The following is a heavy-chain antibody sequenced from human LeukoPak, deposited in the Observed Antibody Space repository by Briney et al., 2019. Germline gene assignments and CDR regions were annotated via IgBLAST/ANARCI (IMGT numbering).Heavy chain of an antibody. J-gene: IGHJ4*02. V-gene: IGHV3-7*01. CDR2: IKQDGSEK. D-gene: IGHD6-6*01. CDR3: ARGSEYTSSTNYYFDY. CDR1: GFTFSSYW. Sequence: GGSLRLSCAASGFTFSSYWMSWVRQAPGKGPEWVANIKQDGSEKHYVDSVKGRFTISRDNAKKSLFPHMNSLRVEDTAVYYCARGSEYTSSTNYYFDYWGQGTLVTVSS.